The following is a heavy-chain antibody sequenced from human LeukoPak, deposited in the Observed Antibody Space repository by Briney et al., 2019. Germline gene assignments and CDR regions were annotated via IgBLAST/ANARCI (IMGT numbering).Heavy chain of an antibody. CDR2: INWNGGST. CDR1: GFTFDDYG. D-gene: IGHD2-2*01. V-gene: IGHV3-20*04. CDR3: AREHKDIVVVPAAPPDY. Sequence: GGSLRLSCAASGFTFDDYGMSWVRQAPGKGLEWVSGINWNGGSTGYADSVKGRFTIFRDNAKNSLYLQMNSLRAEDTALYYCAREHKDIVVVPAAPPDYWGQGTLVTVSS. J-gene: IGHJ4*02.